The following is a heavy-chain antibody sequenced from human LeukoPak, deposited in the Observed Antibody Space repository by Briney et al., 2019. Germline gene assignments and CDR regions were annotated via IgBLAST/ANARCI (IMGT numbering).Heavy chain of an antibody. Sequence: SETLSLTCAVYGESFSGYYWSWIRQPPGKGLEWMGEINHRGSNNYNPYLKSRVTISVDTSKNQFSLKLSSVTAADTAVYCCARGRGQLVRSWHYWGQGTLVTVSS. V-gene: IGHV4-34*01. CDR1: GESFSGYY. D-gene: IGHD6-6*01. CDR3: ARGRGQLVRSWHY. J-gene: IGHJ4*02. CDR2: INHRGSN.